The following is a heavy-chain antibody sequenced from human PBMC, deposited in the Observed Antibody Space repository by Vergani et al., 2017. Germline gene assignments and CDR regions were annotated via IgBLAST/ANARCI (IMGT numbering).Heavy chain of an antibody. CDR1: GGTFSSYA. Sequence: QVQLVQSGAEVKKPGSSVKVSCKASGGTFSSYAISWVRQAPGPGLEWMGGIIPIFGTANYAQKFQGRVTIPADESTSTAYMELSSLRSEDTAVYYCATGQGTDYYGSGSYYPYNWFDPWGQGTLVTVSS. V-gene: IGHV1-69*01. CDR3: ATGQGTDYYGSGSYYPYNWFDP. CDR2: IIPIFGTA. J-gene: IGHJ5*02. D-gene: IGHD3-10*01.